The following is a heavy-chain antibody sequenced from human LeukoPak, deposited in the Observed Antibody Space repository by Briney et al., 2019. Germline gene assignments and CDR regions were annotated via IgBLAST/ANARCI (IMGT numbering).Heavy chain of an antibody. D-gene: IGHD3-9*01. V-gene: IGHV1-18*01. CDR1: GYTFTSYG. J-gene: IGHJ2*01. CDR3: ARNLATYYDILTGQDWYFDL. Sequence: ASVKVSCKASGYTFTSYGIRWVRQAPGQGLEWMGWISAYNGNTNYAQKLQGRVTMTTDTSTSTAYMELRSLRSDDTAVYYCARNLATYYDILTGQDWYFDLWGRGTLVTVSS. CDR2: ISAYNGNT.